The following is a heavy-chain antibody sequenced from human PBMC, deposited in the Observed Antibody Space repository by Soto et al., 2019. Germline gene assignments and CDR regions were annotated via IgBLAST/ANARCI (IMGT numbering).Heavy chain of an antibody. Sequence: ASVKVSCKAPADTFTSYYIHWVRQAPGHGLEWMGIINPNGGSTRFAQTFQGRITMTTDTSTGTVYMELTSLKSDDTAVYYCAREPNESFYFDYWGQGTQVTVSS. V-gene: IGHV1-46*01. CDR1: ADTFTSYY. CDR3: AREPNESFYFDY. CDR2: INPNGGST. J-gene: IGHJ4*02.